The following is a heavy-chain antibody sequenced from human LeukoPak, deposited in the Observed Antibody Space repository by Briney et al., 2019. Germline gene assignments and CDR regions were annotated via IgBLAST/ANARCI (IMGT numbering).Heavy chain of an antibody. CDR2: ISSSGSTI. CDR3: ARDISIAARPDDAFDI. Sequence: GGSLRLSCAASGFTFSSYEMNWVHQAPGKGLEWVSYISSSGSTIYYADSVKGRFTISRDNAKNSLYLQMNSLRAEDTAVYYCARDISIAARPDDAFDIWGQGTMVTVSS. J-gene: IGHJ3*02. V-gene: IGHV3-48*03. CDR1: GFTFSSYE. D-gene: IGHD6-6*01.